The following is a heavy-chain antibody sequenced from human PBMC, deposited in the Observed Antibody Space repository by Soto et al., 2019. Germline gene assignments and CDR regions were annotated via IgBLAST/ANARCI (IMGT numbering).Heavy chain of an antibody. V-gene: IGHV4-59*01. J-gene: IGHJ4*02. CDR2: IYYSGST. CDR1: GGSISSYY. CDR3: ARDNLERYFDWLPYALGL. D-gene: IGHD3-9*01. Sequence: SETLSLTCTVSGGSISSYYWSWIRQPPGKGLEWIGYIYYSGSTNYNPSLKSRVTISVDRSKNQFFLKLSSVTAADTAVYYCARDNLERYFDWLPYALGLWGQGTLVTVSS.